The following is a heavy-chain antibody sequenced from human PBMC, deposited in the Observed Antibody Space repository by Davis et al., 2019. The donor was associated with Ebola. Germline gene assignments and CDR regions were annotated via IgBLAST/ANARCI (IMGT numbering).Heavy chain of an antibody. D-gene: IGHD4-17*01. J-gene: IGHJ4*02. CDR1: GYTFTSYY. CDR3: ARGARGPRRDYAEAGGYFDY. Sequence: ASVKVSCKASGYTFTSYYMHWVRQAPGQGLEWMGIINPSGGSTSYAQKFQGRVTMTRDTSTSTVYMELSSLRSEDTAVYYCARGARGPRRDYAEAGGYFDYWGQGTLVTVSS. CDR2: INPSGGST. V-gene: IGHV1-46*01.